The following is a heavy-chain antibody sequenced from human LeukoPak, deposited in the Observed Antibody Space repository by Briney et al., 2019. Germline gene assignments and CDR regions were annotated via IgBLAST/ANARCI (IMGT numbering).Heavy chain of an antibody. CDR3: AKAVAVALDY. CDR2: ISHSGRST. V-gene: IGHV3-23*01. D-gene: IGHD6-19*01. J-gene: IGHJ4*02. CDR1: GFIFSDFD. Sequence: GGSLRLSRAASGFIFSDFDMSWVRQAPGKGLEWVSAISHSGRSTYYADSVKGRFTISRDNSKNTLYLEMNSLGADDTAVYYCAKAVAVALDYWGQGTLVTVSS.